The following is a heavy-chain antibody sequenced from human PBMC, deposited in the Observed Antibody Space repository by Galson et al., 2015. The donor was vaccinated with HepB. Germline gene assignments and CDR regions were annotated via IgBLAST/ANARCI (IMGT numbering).Heavy chain of an antibody. CDR1: GFTFSSYS. CDR2: ISNTASTI. CDR3: ARVPRFLKWLNGDWFAP. J-gene: IGHJ5*02. D-gene: IGHD3-3*01. V-gene: IGHV3-48*03. Sequence: SLRLSCAASGFTFSSYSMSWVRQAPGRGLEWVSYISNTASTIYYADSVKGRFTMSRDNANSSVDLQMNNLRAEDTAVYYCARVPRFLKWLNGDWFAPWGQGTWVTSSS.